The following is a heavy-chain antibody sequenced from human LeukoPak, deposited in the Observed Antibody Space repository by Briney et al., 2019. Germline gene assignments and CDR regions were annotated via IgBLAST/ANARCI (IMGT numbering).Heavy chain of an antibody. V-gene: IGHV5-51*01. CDR3: ARRSYDSSVFYRYMYYFDY. CDR2: IYRGYSDT. J-gene: IGHJ4*02. CDR1: GYSFTTNW. Sequence: WESLKISCKGSGYSFTTNWIGWVRQMPGKGLEWMGIIYRGYSDTRYSPSFQGQVTISVDKSISTAYLQWSSLKASDTAMYYCARRSYDSSVFYRYMYYFDYWGQGTLVIVSA. D-gene: IGHD3-22*01.